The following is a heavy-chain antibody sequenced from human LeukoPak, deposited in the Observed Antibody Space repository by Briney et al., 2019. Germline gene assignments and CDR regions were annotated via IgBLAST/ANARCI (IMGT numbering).Heavy chain of an antibody. Sequence: GASVKVSCKASGYTFTDYYLHWVRQAPGQGLEWMGWINPDTGGTNYAQNFQGRVTMTRDTSISTFYMELSSLRPDDTAVYYCSTEDKYCTGANCGVFWGQGTLITASS. V-gene: IGHV1-2*02. CDR2: INPDTGGT. D-gene: IGHD2-8*02. CDR1: GYTFTDYY. CDR3: STEDKYCTGANCGVF. J-gene: IGHJ4*02.